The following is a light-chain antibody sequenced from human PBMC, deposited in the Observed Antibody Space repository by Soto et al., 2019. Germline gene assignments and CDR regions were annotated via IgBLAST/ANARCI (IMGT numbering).Light chain of an antibody. J-gene: IGLJ1*01. CDR2: EVS. V-gene: IGLV2-14*01. Sequence: QSALTRPASVSGSPGQSITISCTGTSSDVGGYNHVSWYQQHPGKAPKVMIYEVSNRPSGVSNRFSGSKSGNMASLTISGLQAEDEADYYCSSYTSSSTEYVFGTGTKLTVL. CDR3: SSYTSSSTEYV. CDR1: SSDVGGYNH.